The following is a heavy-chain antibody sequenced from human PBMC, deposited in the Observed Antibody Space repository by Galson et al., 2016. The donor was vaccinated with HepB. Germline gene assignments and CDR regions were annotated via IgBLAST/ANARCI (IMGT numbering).Heavy chain of an antibody. CDR2: IRGSGSST. Sequence: SLRLSCAASGFTFNIYAMSWVRQSPGRRLEWVSSIRGSGSSTYYADSVRGRFTLSRDNSKNTVYLQMNSLRAEDTGVYYRAKDVRRGWFEDLMSPVGWFDSWGQGTLVTVSS. CDR1: GFTFNIYA. CDR3: AKDVRRGWFEDLMSPVGWFDS. V-gene: IGHV3-23*01. J-gene: IGHJ5*01. D-gene: IGHD3-10*01.